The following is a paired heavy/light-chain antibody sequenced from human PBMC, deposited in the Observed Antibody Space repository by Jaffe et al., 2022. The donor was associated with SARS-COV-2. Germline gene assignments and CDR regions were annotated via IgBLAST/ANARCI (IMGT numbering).Heavy chain of an antibody. D-gene: IGHD2-15*01. V-gene: IGHV4-59*08. CDR3: ARRDWGNCSDGSCYTWFDP. CDR1: GGSISNYY. J-gene: IGHJ5*02. CDR2: IFYTGNT. Sequence: QVQLQESGPGLVKPSETLSLTCTVSGGSISNYYWSWIRQPPGKGLEWIGHIFYTGNTNYNPSLKSRVIISVDTSKQQFSLKLGSVTAADTAVYYCARRDWGNCSDGSCYTWFDPWGQGTLVTVSS.
Light chain of an antibody. Sequence: DIQMTQSPSSLSASVGDRVTITCRASQSIYSYLNWYQQKPGKAPKFLIYAASSLQSGVPSRFSGSGSGTDFTLTISRLQPEDFATYYCQQSYSTPPTFGPGTKVDIK. J-gene: IGKJ3*01. CDR1: QSIYSY. CDR3: QQSYSTPPT. V-gene: IGKV1-39*01. CDR2: AAS.